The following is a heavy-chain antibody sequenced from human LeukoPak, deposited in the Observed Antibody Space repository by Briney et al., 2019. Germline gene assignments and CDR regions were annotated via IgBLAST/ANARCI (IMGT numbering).Heavy chain of an antibody. CDR1: GDTFTSYD. D-gene: IGHD3-10*01. CDR2: MNPNSGNT. V-gene: IGHV1-8*01. Sequence: GASVKVSCKASGDTFTSYDINLVRQATGQGLEWMGWMNPNSGNTGYAQKFQGRVTMTRNTSISTAYMELSSLRSEDTAVYYCARRRITMVRGVQKRNWFDPWGQGTLVTVSS. CDR3: ARRRITMVRGVQKRNWFDP. J-gene: IGHJ5*02.